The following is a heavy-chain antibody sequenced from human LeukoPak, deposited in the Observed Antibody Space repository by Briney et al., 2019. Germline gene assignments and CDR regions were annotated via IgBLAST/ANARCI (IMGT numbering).Heavy chain of an antibody. CDR1: GYTFTSYG. CDR2: ISAYTGDT. Sequence: ASVKVSCKTSGYTFTSYGISWVRQAPGQGLEWMGWISAYTGDTNYLQKFQGRVTLTTDTSTSTAYMELRTLRSDDTAVYYCARGGYYHRGWASDFWGQGTMVTVSS. V-gene: IGHV1-18*01. D-gene: IGHD3-22*01. J-gene: IGHJ3*01. CDR3: ARGGYYHRGWASDF.